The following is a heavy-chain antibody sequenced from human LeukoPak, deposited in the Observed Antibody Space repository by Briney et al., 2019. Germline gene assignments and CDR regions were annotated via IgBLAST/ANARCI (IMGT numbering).Heavy chain of an antibody. J-gene: IGHJ4*02. V-gene: IGHV3-21*01. CDR1: GFTFSSYS. D-gene: IGHD2-2*03. CDR2: ISISSSYI. CDR3: ARGRSGYCSTTSCSRPPDY. Sequence: NPGGSLRLSCAASGFTFSSYSMNWVRQAPGKGLEWVSSISISSSYIYYADSVKGRFTISRDNAKNSLYLQMNSLRAEDTAVYFCARGRSGYCSTTSCSRPPDYWGQGTLVTVSS.